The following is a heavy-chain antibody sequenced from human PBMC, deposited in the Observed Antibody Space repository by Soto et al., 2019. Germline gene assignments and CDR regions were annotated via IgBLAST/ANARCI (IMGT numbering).Heavy chain of an antibody. Sequence: PGGSLRLSCAASGFTFSTYAMSWVRQTPGKGLEWVSAINGRGGSTYYADSVKGRFTISRDNSKNTLYLQMNSLRAEHTAVYYCAKVAVICSATSCYSYHYMDVWGKGTTVTVSS. J-gene: IGHJ6*03. V-gene: IGHV3-23*01. CDR3: AKVAVICSATSCYSYHYMDV. D-gene: IGHD2-2*01. CDR1: GFTFSTYA. CDR2: INGRGGST.